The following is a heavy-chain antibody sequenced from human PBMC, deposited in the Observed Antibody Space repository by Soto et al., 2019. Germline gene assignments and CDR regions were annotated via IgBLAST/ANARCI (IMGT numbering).Heavy chain of an antibody. D-gene: IGHD6-13*01. V-gene: IGHV1-18*01. CDR2: ISAYNGNT. J-gene: IGHJ6*02. CDR1: GYTFTSYG. CDR3: ARDCADISTAHGSCIGMHV. Sequence: QVQLVQSGAEVKKPGASVKVSCKASGYTFTSYGISWVRQAPGQGLEWMGWISAYNGNTNYAQKLQGRVTMTTDTPRSTVYXELRSLRPDDTAVYYCARDCADISTAHGSCIGMHVWGQGTPVTVSS.